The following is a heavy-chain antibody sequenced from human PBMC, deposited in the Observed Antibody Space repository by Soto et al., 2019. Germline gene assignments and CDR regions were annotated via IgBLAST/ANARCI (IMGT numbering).Heavy chain of an antibody. CDR2: VHDRGHA. Sequence: QVQLPEAGPGLVKPSETLSLTCTVSGGSHSTHYWNWIRQPPGQGLGWIGHVHDRGHANYNPSLRSRLSSRSLDTSKQLFSPKLSSVTSADTAVYFGARSTVRHAFDVWGQGAMVAVSS. CDR1: GGSHSTHY. D-gene: IGHD4-4*01. CDR3: ARSTVRHAFDV. V-gene: IGHV4-59*11. J-gene: IGHJ3*01.